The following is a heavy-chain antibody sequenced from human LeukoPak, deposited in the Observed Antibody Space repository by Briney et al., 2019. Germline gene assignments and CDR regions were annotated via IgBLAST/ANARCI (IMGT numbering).Heavy chain of an antibody. Sequence: GGSLRLSCAASGFTFSSYAMHWVRQAPGKGLEWVAVISYDGSNKYYADSVKGRFTISRDNSKNTLYLQMNSLRAEDTAVYYCARWLYDWGQGTLVTVSS. CDR3: ARWLYD. CDR2: ISYDGSNK. CDR1: GFTFSSYA. J-gene: IGHJ4*02. D-gene: IGHD3-16*02. V-gene: IGHV3-30-3*01.